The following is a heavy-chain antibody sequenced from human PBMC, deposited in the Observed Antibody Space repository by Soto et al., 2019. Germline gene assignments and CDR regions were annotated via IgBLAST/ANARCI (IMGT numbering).Heavy chain of an antibody. J-gene: IGHJ4*02. CDR2: INHSGSA. CDR1: GGSFSGYC. D-gene: IGHD3-10*01. V-gene: IGHV4-34*01. Sequence: TSETLSLTCAVDGGSFSGYCWSWIRQPPGKGLEWIGEINHSGSANYNPSLKSRVTISVDTSKNQFSLKLSSVTAADTAVYYCARGITMVRGVIPRPYFDYWGQGTLVTVS. CDR3: ARGITMVRGVIPRPYFDY.